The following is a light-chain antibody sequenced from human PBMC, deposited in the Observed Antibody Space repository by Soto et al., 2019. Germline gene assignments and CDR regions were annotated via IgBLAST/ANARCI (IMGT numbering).Light chain of an antibody. CDR3: QHYGSSPWT. J-gene: IGKJ1*01. Sequence: EIVLTQSPATLSLSPGERATLSCRASQSVSRYLAWYEQKPGQVPRLLIYDASNRATGIPARFSGSGSGPDFTLTISRLEPEDFAVYFCQHYGSSPWTFGQGTRWIS. CDR2: DAS. CDR1: QSVSRY. V-gene: IGKV3-20*01.